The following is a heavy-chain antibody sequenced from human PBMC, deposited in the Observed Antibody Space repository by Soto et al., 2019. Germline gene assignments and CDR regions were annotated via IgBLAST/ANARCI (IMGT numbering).Heavy chain of an antibody. CDR1: GDSVSSNSAA. CDR2: TYYRSKWYN. CDR3: ASSYDFWSGYYPHFSDAFDI. D-gene: IGHD3-3*01. Sequence: KQSQTLSLTCAISGDSVSSNSAAWNWIRQSPSRGLEWLGRTYYRSKWYNDYAVSVKSRITINPDTSKNQFSLQLNSVTPEDTAVYYCASSYDFWSGYYPHFSDAFDIWGQGTMVTVSS. J-gene: IGHJ3*02. V-gene: IGHV6-1*01.